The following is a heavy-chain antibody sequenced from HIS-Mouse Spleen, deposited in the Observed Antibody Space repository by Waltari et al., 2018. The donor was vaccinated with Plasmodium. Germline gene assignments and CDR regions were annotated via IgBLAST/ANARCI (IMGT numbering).Heavy chain of an antibody. J-gene: IGHJ4*02. D-gene: IGHD6-6*01. CDR2: TYYRSKWYN. V-gene: IGHV6-1*01. Sequence: QVQLQQSGPGLVKPSQTLSLTCAIPGDRVPSNSAAWHWNGQSPSRGLEWLGRTYYRSKWYNDYAVSVKSRTTINPDTSKNQFSLQLNSVTPEDTAVYYCARYSSSSEYYFDYWGQGTLVTVSS. CDR3: ARYSSSSEYYFDY. CDR1: GDRVPSNSAA.